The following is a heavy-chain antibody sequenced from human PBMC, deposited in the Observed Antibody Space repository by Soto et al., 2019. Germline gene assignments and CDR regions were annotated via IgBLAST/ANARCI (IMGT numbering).Heavy chain of an antibody. CDR1: GVSINNYY. CDR3: GKVVSGGNLDY. D-gene: IGHD6-25*01. Sequence: PSETLSLTCTVSGVSINNYYWTWIRQPPGKRLEWIGAIYYTGSTTYNPSLRSRVTFSVDTSKNQFSLSLTSVTAADTAVYFCGKVVSGGNLDYWGQGALVTVFS. J-gene: IGHJ4*02. V-gene: IGHV4-59*01. CDR2: IYYTGST.